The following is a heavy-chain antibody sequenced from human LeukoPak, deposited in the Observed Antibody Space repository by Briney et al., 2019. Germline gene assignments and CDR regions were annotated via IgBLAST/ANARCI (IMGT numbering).Heavy chain of an antibody. V-gene: IGHV4-61*02. J-gene: IGHJ4*02. CDR3: AKWATYGYFDY. CDR1: GGSVSSGSDY. Sequence: SETLSLTCTVSGGSVSSGSDYWSWIRQPAGKGLEWMGRIHTSGNTIYNPSLKSRVTMSVDTSKNHFSLNLSSVTAADTAMYYCAKWATYGYFDYWGQGTLVTVSS. D-gene: IGHD3-10*01. CDR2: IHTSGNT.